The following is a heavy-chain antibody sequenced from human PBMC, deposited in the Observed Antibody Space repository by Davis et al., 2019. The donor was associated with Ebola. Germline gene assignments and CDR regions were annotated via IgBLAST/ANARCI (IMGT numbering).Heavy chain of an antibody. CDR3: AKDIDDYYYYGMDV. J-gene: IGHJ6*02. Sequence: SLKISCAASGFTFDDYAMHWVRQAPGKGLEWVSGISWNSGSIGYADSVKGRFTISRDNAKNPLYLQMNSLRAEDTALYYCAKDIDDYYYYGMDVWGQGTTVTVSS. CDR2: ISWNSGSI. V-gene: IGHV3-9*01. CDR1: GFTFDDYA.